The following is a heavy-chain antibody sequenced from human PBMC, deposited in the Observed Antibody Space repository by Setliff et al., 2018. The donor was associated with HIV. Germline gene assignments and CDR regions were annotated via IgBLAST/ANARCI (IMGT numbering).Heavy chain of an antibody. V-gene: IGHV2-5*02. D-gene: IGHD3-10*01. Sequence: ESGPMGEPPQTLTLTCTVSGFSLASIGVGVGWVRQPPGEGLEWLALIYWDDDTRYNPSLKNRLTITKDTSRNQVDLTVSNVDPVDTATYFCVHVSYYREVYFDAWGQGILVTVSS. CDR3: VHVSYYREVYFDA. CDR2: IYWDDDT. CDR1: GFSLASIGVG. J-gene: IGHJ4*01.